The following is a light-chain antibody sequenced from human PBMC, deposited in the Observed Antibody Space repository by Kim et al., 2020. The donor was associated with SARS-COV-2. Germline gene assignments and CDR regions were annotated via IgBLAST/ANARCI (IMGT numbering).Light chain of an antibody. CDR1: SSDVGYSDF. Sequence: GQSITISCTGTSSDVGYSDFVSWYQQHPGKVPKLTIYEVTERPSGVSSRFSGSKSGNTASLTISGLQAEDEADYYCSSYTSSSTLVFGGGTQLTVL. CDR2: EVT. V-gene: IGLV2-23*02. J-gene: IGLJ2*01. CDR3: SSYTSSSTLV.